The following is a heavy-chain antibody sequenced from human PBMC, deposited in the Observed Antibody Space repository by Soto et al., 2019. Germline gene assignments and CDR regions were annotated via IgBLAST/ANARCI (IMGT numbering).Heavy chain of an antibody. CDR1: GFTFSNAW. J-gene: IGHJ4*02. CDR2: IKSKTDGGTT. CDR3: TTDPWSRDGYNRLDY. V-gene: IGHV3-15*07. D-gene: IGHD5-12*01. Sequence: EVQLVESGGGLVKPGGSLRLSCAASGFTFSNAWMNWVRQAPGKGLEWVGRIKSKTDGGTTDYAAPVKGRFTISRDDSKNTVYLQMNSLKTEDTAVYYCTTDPWSRDGYNRLDYWGQGTLVTVSS.